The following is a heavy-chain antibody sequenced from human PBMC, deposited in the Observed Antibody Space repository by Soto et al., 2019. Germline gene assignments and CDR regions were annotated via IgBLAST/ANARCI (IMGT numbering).Heavy chain of an antibody. J-gene: IGHJ5*02. CDR3: ARDPLLHGNITLDWFEP. V-gene: IGHV3-48*02. CDR1: GFTFSSYS. CDR2: ISSSSSTI. D-gene: IGHD3-10*01. Sequence: PGGSLRLSCAASGFTFSSYSMNWVRQAPGKGLEWVSYISSSSSTIYYADSVKGRFTISRDNAKNSLYLQMNSLRDEDTAVYYCARDPLLHGNITLDWFEPWGQGTLVTVS.